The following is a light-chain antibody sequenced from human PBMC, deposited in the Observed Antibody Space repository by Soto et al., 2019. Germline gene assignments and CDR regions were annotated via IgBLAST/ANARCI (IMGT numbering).Light chain of an antibody. CDR3: HQSNDNPGT. CDR2: AAS. V-gene: IGKV1-39*01. CDR1: QTVNNY. J-gene: IGKJ1*01. Sequence: DIQMTQSPSSLSASVGDRITITCRARQTVNNYLNWYQHKPGQAPKLLIYAASRLHSGVPSRFSGSGSGTHFTLTISSVQPDDFASYFFHQSNDNPGTFGQGTKVDFK.